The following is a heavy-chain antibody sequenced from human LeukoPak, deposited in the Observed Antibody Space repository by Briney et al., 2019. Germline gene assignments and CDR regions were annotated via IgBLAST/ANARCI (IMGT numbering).Heavy chain of an antibody. Sequence: ASVKVSCKASGYTFTGYYMHWVRPAPGQGLEWMGWNNPNSGGTNYAQKFQGRVTMNRDTSISTAYMELSRLRSDDTAVYYCARDQAMVRGALSGMDVWGQGTTVTVSS. D-gene: IGHD3-10*01. CDR2: NNPNSGGT. V-gene: IGHV1-2*02. J-gene: IGHJ6*02. CDR3: ARDQAMVRGALSGMDV. CDR1: GYTFTGYY.